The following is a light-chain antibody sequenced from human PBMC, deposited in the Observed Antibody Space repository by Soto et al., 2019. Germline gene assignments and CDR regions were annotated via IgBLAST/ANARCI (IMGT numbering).Light chain of an antibody. Sequence: DVQMTQSPGALSTSVVDRFTITFQASQDISDNLNWYQQKQGKAPKVLISDVSNLETGVSSRFSGSGSGTDFTFTISSLQAEDVATYYCQQYDDLPITFGQGTRLEIK. V-gene: IGKV1-33*01. CDR1: QDISDN. CDR2: DVS. J-gene: IGKJ5*01. CDR3: QQYDDLPIT.